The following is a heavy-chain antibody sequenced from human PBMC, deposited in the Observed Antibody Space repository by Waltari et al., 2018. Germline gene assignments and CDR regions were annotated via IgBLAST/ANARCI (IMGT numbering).Heavy chain of an antibody. V-gene: IGHV4-59*01. J-gene: IGHJ4*02. CDR3: ARGGSGSRANFDC. Sequence: QVQLQESGPGLVKPSETLSLTCTVSGGSINPFYWNWIRQPPGKGLEWIGNIYYRGSTTYSPSLKSRVTISVDTSKNQFSLNLSSVTAADTAVYYCARGGSGSRANFDCWGQGTLVTVSS. CDR2: IYYRGST. CDR1: GGSINPFY. D-gene: IGHD3-10*01.